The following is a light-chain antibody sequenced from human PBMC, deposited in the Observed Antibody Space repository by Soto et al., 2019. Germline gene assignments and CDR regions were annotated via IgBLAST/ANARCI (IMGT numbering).Light chain of an antibody. CDR3: QQYGTTPYT. Sequence: EIVLTQSPGTLALSPGERTTLSCRASQSVTSGNIAWYQQRPGQAPRLLIYGASSRATGVPDRFSVSGSGTDFSLAISRLEPDDCAVYYCQQYGTTPYTFGQGTQLEIK. V-gene: IGKV3-20*01. CDR2: GAS. J-gene: IGKJ2*01. CDR1: QSVTSGN.